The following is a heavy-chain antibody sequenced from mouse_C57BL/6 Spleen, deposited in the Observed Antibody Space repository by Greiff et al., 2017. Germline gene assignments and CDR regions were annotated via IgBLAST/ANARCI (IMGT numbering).Heavy chain of an antibody. CDR1: GYTFTEYS. Sequence: QVQLQQSGAELVKPGASVKLSCKASGYTFTEYSIHWVKQRSGQGLEWIGWFYPGSGSIKYTEKFQDKATLTADKSSSTVYMQLSRWTSEDSAVDFCARHEGSAYGGYFDVWGTGTTVTVSS. CDR3: ARHEGSAYGGYFDV. CDR2: FYPGSGSI. D-gene: IGHD1-1*01. J-gene: IGHJ1*03. V-gene: IGHV1-62-2*01.